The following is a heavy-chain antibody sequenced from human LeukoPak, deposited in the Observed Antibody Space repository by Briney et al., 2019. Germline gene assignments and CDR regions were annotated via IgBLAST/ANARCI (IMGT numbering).Heavy chain of an antibody. D-gene: IGHD6-19*01. Sequence: ASVKVSCKASGYTFTSYYIHWVRQAPGQGLEWMGIINPSGGSTGYAQKFKGRVTMTRDTSTSTVYMELSSLRSEDTAVYYCARDNRLPPARPGYSNGWYFQHWGQGTLVTVSS. CDR3: ARDNRLPPARPGYSNGWYFQH. CDR2: INPSGGST. CDR1: GYTFTSYY. J-gene: IGHJ1*01. V-gene: IGHV1-46*01.